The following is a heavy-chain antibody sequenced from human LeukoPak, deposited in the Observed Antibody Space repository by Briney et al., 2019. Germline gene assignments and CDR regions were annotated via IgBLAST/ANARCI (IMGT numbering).Heavy chain of an antibody. CDR2: ISAYNGNT. D-gene: IGHD2-2*02. Sequence: ASVKVSCKASGYTFTSYGISWVRQAPGQGLEWMGWISAYNGNTNYAQKLQGRVTMTTDTSTSTAYMELRSLRSDDTAVYYCARGRRYCSSTSCYTPFCAFDIWGQGTMVTVSS. J-gene: IGHJ3*02. V-gene: IGHV1-18*01. CDR1: GYTFTSYG. CDR3: ARGRRYCSSTSCYTPFCAFDI.